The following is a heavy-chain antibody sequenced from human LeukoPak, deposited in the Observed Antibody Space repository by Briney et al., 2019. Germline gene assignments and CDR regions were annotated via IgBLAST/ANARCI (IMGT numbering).Heavy chain of an antibody. V-gene: IGHV4-59*08. CDR3: ARSLITMIVGTYYYYGMDV. Sequence: SETLSLTCTVSGGSISSYYWSWIRQPPGKGLEWIGYIYYSGSTYYNPSLKSRVTISVDTSKNQFSLKLSSVTAADTAVYYCARSLITMIVGTYYYYGMDVWGQGTTVTVSS. CDR2: IYYSGST. CDR1: GGSISSYY. D-gene: IGHD3-22*01. J-gene: IGHJ6*02.